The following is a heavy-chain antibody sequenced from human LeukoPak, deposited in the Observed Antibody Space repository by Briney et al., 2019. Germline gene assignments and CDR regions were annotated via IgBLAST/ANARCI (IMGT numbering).Heavy chain of an antibody. D-gene: IGHD5-24*01. Sequence: SETLSLTCTASGGSNRSSSYYWGWIRQPPGKGLEWIGSIYYDGSPYYNPSLKSRVTISVDTSKNQFSLKVRSVTAADTAVYYCARQVLEMTAMYAFDIWGQGTIVTVSS. J-gene: IGHJ3*02. CDR3: ARQVLEMTAMYAFDI. V-gene: IGHV4-39*01. CDR2: IYYDGSP. CDR1: GGSNRSSSYY.